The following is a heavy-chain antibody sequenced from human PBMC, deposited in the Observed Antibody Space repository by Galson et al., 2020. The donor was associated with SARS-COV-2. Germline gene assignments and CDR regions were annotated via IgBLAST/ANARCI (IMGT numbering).Heavy chain of an antibody. CDR3: AREGRLNPYYDFWSGLSPNAQIYYYYGMDV. D-gene: IGHD3-3*01. Sequence: GESLKISCAASGFTVSSNYMSWVRQAPGKGLEWVSVIYSGSSTYYADSVKGRFTISRDNSKNTLYLQMNSLRAEDTAVYYCAREGRLNPYYDFWSGLSPNAQIYYYYGMDVWGQGTTVTVSS. J-gene: IGHJ6*02. CDR1: GFTVSSNY. V-gene: IGHV3-53*01. CDR2: IYSGSST.